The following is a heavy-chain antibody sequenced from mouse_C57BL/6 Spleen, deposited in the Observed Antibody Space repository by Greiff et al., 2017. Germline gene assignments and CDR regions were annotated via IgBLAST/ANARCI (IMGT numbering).Heavy chain of an antibody. CDR3: ARRDGNSYFDY. CDR2: IYPSDSET. J-gene: IGHJ2*01. CDR1: GYTFTSYW. V-gene: IGHV1-61*01. D-gene: IGHD2-1*01. Sequence: VKLQQPGAELVRPGSSVKLSCKASGYTFTSYWMDWVKQRPGQGLEWIGNIYPSDSETHYNQKFKDKATLTVDKSSSTAYMQISSLTSEDSAVYYCARRDGNSYFDYWGQGTTLTVSS.